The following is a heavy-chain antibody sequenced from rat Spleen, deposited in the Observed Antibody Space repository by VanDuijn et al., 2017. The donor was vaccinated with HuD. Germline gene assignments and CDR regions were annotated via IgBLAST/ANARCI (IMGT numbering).Heavy chain of an antibody. CDR2: ISTGGGST. Sequence: EVQLVESGGGLVQPGRSLKLSCAASGFTFSNYYMAWVRQAPTKGLEWVAYISTGGGSTYYRDSVKGRFTISRDNAKSTLYLQMDSLRSEDTATYYCARPFGYNGYWYFDVWGPGTMVTVAS. V-gene: IGHV5-27*01. D-gene: IGHD1-9*01. CDR3: ARPFGYNGYWYFDV. CDR1: GFTFSNYY. J-gene: IGHJ1*01.